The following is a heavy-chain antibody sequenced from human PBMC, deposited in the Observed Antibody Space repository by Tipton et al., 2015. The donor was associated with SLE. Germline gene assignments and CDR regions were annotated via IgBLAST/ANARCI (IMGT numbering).Heavy chain of an antibody. Sequence: TLSLTCTMSGGSISSSLYYWGWIRQSPGKGLEWIGRIYYSGTSFYNPSLKSRVTMSLDTSKNLFSLKLSSVTAADTAVYYCAREGLYFYYMDVWGKGATVTVSS. D-gene: IGHD3/OR15-3a*01. CDR1: GGSISSSLYY. CDR2: IYYSGTS. CDR3: AREGLYFYYMDV. V-gene: IGHV4-39*02. J-gene: IGHJ6*03.